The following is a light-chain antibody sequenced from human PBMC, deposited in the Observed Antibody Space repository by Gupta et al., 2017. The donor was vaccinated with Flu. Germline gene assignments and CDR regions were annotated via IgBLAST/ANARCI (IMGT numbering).Light chain of an antibody. CDR3: RQHNTYAKT. J-gene: IGKJ1*01. CDR2: AAS. Sequence: DIQMTQSPSSLSASVGDRVTITCRASQGIRNDLGWYQQKPGKAPKRLIYAASSSQTPVPSRFSGSGSGIAFTLTIISLQPEAFATYYCRQHNTYAKTFGQGTKVEIK. V-gene: IGKV1-17*01. CDR1: QGIRND.